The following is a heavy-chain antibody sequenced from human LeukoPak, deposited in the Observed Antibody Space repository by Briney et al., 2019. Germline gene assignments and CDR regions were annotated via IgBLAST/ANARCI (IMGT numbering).Heavy chain of an antibody. CDR3: ARGATINVYYYYYMDV. CDR2: MNPNSGNT. J-gene: IGHJ6*03. Sequence: GASVKVSCKASGYTFTSYDINWVRQATGQGLEWMGWMNPNSGNTGYAQKFQGRVTMTRNTSISTAYMELSSLRSEDTAVYYCARGATINVYYYYYMDVWGKGTTVTVSS. V-gene: IGHV1-8*01. CDR1: GYTFTSYD. D-gene: IGHD2-15*01.